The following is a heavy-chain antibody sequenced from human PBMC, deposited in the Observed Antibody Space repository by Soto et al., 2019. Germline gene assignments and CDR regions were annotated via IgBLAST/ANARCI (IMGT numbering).Heavy chain of an antibody. CDR1: GFTFSSYW. V-gene: IGHV3-7*03. CDR3: ARGHTYYYDSSGYYP. D-gene: IGHD3-22*01. Sequence: GGSLRLSCAASGFTFSSYWMSWVRQAPGKGLEWVANIKQDGSEKYYVDSVKGRFTISRDNAKNSLYPQMNSLRAEDTAVYYCARGHTYYYDSSGYYPWGQGTLVTVSS. J-gene: IGHJ5*02. CDR2: IKQDGSEK.